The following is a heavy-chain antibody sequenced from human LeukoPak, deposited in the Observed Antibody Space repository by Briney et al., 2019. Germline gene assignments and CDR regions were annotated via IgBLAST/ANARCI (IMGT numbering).Heavy chain of an antibody. CDR1: GFTFSSYA. CDR3: AKTPGIAVAGTPVYWFDP. Sequence: GGSLRLSCAASGFTFSSYAMSWVRQAPGKGLEWVSAISGSGGCTYYADSVKGRFTISRDNSKNTLYLQMNSLRAEDTAVYYCAKTPGIAVAGTPVYWFDPWGQGTLVTVSS. V-gene: IGHV3-23*01. D-gene: IGHD6-19*01. J-gene: IGHJ5*02. CDR2: ISGSGGCT.